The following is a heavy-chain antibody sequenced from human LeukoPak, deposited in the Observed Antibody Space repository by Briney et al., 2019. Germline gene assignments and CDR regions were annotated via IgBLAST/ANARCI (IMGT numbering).Heavy chain of an antibody. CDR2: IWYDGSNK. Sequence: GGSLRLSCAASGFTFSSYGMHWVRQAPGKGLEWVAVIWYDGSNKYYADSVKGRFTISRDNSKNTLYLQMNSLRAEDTAVYYCARAVAAAGGYYYYYMDVRGKGTTVTVSS. D-gene: IGHD6-25*01. J-gene: IGHJ6*03. CDR1: GFTFSSYG. V-gene: IGHV3-33*01. CDR3: ARAVAAAGGYYYYYMDV.